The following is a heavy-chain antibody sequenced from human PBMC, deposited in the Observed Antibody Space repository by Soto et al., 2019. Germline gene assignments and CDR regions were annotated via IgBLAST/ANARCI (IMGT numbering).Heavy chain of an antibody. CDR2: INAGNGNT. CDR3: ARKFPVAGTWYFGL. D-gene: IGHD6-19*01. CDR1: GYTFTSYA. Sequence: ASVKVSCKASGYTFTSYAMHWVRQAPGQRLEWMGWINAGNGNTKYSQKFQGRVTITRDTSASTAYMELSSLRSEDTAVYYCARKFPVAGTWYFGLWGRGTLVTVSS. J-gene: IGHJ2*01. V-gene: IGHV1-3*01.